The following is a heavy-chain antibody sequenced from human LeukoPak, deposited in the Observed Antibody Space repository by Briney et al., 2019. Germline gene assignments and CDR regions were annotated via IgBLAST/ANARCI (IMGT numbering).Heavy chain of an antibody. CDR2: IWFDGSNK. Sequence: GGSLRLSCAASGFTFSSYGMHWVRQAPGKGLEWVAVIWFDGSNKYYADSVKGRFTISRDNSKNSVYLQMNSLRVEDTAVYYCARFVANWNPGGMDVWGQGTTVTVSS. CDR1: GFTFSSYG. CDR3: ARFVANWNPGGMDV. J-gene: IGHJ6*02. D-gene: IGHD1-20*01. V-gene: IGHV3-33*01.